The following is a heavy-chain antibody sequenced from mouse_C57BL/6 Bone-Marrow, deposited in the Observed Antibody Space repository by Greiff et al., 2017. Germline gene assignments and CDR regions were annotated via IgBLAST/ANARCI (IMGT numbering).Heavy chain of an antibody. V-gene: IGHV7-1*01. CDR3: ARDNSSEGLDY. Sequence: EVQGVESGGGLVQSGRSLRLSCATSGFTFSDFYMEWVRQAPGKGLEWIAASRNKANDYTTEYSASVKGRFIVSRDTSQSILYLQMNALRAEDTAIYYGARDNSSEGLDYWGQGTTLTVSS. CDR1: GFTFSDFY. CDR2: SRNKANDYTT. D-gene: IGHD3-2*02. J-gene: IGHJ2*01.